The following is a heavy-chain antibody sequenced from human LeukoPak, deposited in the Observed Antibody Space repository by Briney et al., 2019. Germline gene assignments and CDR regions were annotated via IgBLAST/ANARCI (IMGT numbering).Heavy chain of an antibody. J-gene: IGHJ4*02. D-gene: IGHD3-10*01. V-gene: IGHV7-4-1*02. CDR2: INTNTGNP. Sequence: ASVKVSCKASGYTFTGYYMHWVRQAPGQGLEWMGWINTNTGNPTYAQGFTGRFVFSLDTSVSTAYLQISSLKAEDTAVYYCARITMVRGTSRRGAGYEGDYWGQGTLVTVSS. CDR3: ARITMVRGTSRRGAGYEGDY. CDR1: GYTFTGYY.